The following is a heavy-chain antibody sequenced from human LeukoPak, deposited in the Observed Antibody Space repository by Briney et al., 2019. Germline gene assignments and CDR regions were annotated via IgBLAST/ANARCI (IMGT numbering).Heavy chain of an antibody. V-gene: IGHV3-21*01. CDR1: GFTFSSYS. Sequence: PGGSLRLSCAASGFTFSSYSMNWVRQAPGKGLEWVSSISSSSSYIYYADSVKGRFTISRDHAKNSLYLQMNSLRAEDTAVYYCARSDQPDDYSLFDYWGQGTLVTVSS. J-gene: IGHJ4*02. CDR3: ARSDQPDDYSLFDY. D-gene: IGHD4-11*01. CDR2: ISSSSSYI.